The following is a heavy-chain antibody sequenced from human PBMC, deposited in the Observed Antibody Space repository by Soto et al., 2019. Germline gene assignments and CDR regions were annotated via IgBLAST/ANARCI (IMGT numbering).Heavy chain of an antibody. D-gene: IGHD3-10*01. J-gene: IGHJ6*02. CDR1: GGSISSSSYY. V-gene: IGHV4-39*01. CDR3: ARTYYYGSGSYYNTRPIPYYYYYGMDV. Sequence: PSETLSLTCTVSGGSISSSSYYWGRIRQPPGKGLEWIGSIYYSGSTYYNPSLKSRVTISVDTSKNQFSLKLSSVTAADTAVYYCARTYYYGSGSYYNTRPIPYYYYYGMDVWGQGTTVTVSS. CDR2: IYYSGST.